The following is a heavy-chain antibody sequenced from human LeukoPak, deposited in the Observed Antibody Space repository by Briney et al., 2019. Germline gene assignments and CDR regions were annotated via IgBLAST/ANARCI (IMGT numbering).Heavy chain of an antibody. CDR1: GFTFSRYW. V-gene: IGHV3-7*01. CDR2: IKEDGNEK. CDR3: ARDKTGNYYYGMDV. J-gene: IGHJ6*02. Sequence: GGSLRLSCAASGFTFSRYWMNWVRQAPGEGLEWVAIIKEDGNEKYFVDSVKGRFTISRDNSKNTLYLQMNSLRAEDTAVYYCARDKTGNYYYGMDVWGQGTTVTVS.